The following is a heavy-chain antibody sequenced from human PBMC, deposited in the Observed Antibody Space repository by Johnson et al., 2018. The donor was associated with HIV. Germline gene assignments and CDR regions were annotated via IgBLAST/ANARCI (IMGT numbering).Heavy chain of an antibody. CDR1: GFTLSRYD. CDR2: IGTSGDT. CDR3: ARRRSYDDAFDI. V-gene: IGHV3-13*01. Sequence: MLLVESGGGLVQPGGSLILSCAASGFTLSRYDMHWVRQPTGKGLELVSGIGTSGDTYSGSVKGRFTVSRENAKNFLYLQMNSLRAGDTAIYYCARRRSYDDAFDIWGQGTMVTVSS. D-gene: IGHD3-10*01. J-gene: IGHJ3*02.